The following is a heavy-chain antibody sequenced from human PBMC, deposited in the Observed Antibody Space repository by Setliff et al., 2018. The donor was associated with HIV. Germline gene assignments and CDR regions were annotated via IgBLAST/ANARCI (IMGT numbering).Heavy chain of an antibody. CDR3: ARDPHDYGDLPRCFDY. D-gene: IGHD4-17*01. V-gene: IGHV3-74*01. Sequence: GGSLRLSCAASGFTFDTYWMHWVRQAPGKGLEWVSRVNSDGTIKNYADSVKGRFTISRDNAKNSLYLRMNSLRVEDTAVYYCARDPHDYGDLPRCFDYWGQGALVTVSS. J-gene: IGHJ4*02. CDR1: GFTFDTYW. CDR2: VNSDGTIK.